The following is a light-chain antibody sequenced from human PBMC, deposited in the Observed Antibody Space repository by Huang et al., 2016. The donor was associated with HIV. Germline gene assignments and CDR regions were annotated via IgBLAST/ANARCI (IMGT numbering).Light chain of an antibody. J-gene: IGKJ1*01. CDR1: QSITNY. CDR3: QQSYSDPPWT. CDR2: RAS. Sequence: DIQMTQSPSSLSASVGDRGTITCRASQSITNYLNWYQQKPMKAPNLLIYRASNLQSGVPSRFSGSGSGTDFTLTINSLHPEDFATYYCQQSYSDPPWTFGQGTKVEIK. V-gene: IGKV1-39*01.